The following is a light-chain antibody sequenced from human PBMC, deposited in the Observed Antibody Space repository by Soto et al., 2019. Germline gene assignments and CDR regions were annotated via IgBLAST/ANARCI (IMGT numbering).Light chain of an antibody. V-gene: IGKV3-20*01. J-gene: IGKJ4*01. CDR1: QSVSGNY. CDR3: QKYGGSIT. CDR2: GAS. Sequence: EIGLTQSPGTLSLSPGERATLSCRAIQSVSGNYLAWYQQKTGQAPRLLIYGASNRVTGIPNRFSGSGSGTDFTLTISKREPEDFAVYYCQKYGGSITLGGGTHVEIK.